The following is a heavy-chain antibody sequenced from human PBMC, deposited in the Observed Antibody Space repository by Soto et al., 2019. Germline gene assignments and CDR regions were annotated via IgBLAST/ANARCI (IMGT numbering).Heavy chain of an antibody. V-gene: IGHV1-69*06. CDR1: GGTFSSYA. D-gene: IGHD5-18*01. CDR3: ARDSVDTAMAPAD. J-gene: IGHJ4*02. CDR2: IIPIFGTA. Sequence: SVKVSCKASGGTFSSYAISWVRQAPGQGLEWMGGIIPIFGTANYAQKFQGRVTITADKSTSTAYMEMSSLRSEDTDVYYCARDSVDTAMAPADWGQGTLVTVSS.